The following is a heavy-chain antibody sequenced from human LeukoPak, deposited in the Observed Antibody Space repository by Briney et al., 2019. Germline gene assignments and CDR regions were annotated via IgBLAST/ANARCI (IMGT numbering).Heavy chain of an antibody. Sequence: ASVKVSCKATGYTFTSHYMHWVRQAPGQGLEWMGITNPSGGSTSYAQKFQGRVTMTRDTSTSTVYMELSRLRSEDTAVYYCARDQEGFDYWGQGALVTVSS. CDR3: ARDQEGFDY. V-gene: IGHV1-46*01. J-gene: IGHJ4*02. CDR2: TNPSGGST. CDR1: GYTFTSHY.